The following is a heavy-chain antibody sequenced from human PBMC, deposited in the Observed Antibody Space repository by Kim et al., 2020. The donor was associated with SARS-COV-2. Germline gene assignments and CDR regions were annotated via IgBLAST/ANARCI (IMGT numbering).Heavy chain of an antibody. J-gene: IGHJ6*02. CDR2: IYPGDSDT. Sequence: GASLQISCKGSGYRFTSYWIGWVRQMPGKGLEWMGIIYPGDSDTRYSPSFQGQVTISADKSISTAYLQWSSLKASDTAMYYCARRGLHIAAAGTREGVYGMDVWGQGTTVTVSS. D-gene: IGHD6-13*01. CDR3: ARRGLHIAAAGTREGVYGMDV. V-gene: IGHV5-51*01. CDR1: GYRFTSYW.